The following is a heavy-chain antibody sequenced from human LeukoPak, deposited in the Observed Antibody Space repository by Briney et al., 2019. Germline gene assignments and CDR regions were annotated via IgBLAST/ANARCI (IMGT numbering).Heavy chain of an antibody. CDR3: ARSFGGSYAYFDY. D-gene: IGHD1-26*01. Sequence: GGSLRLSCAASGFTFSSYAMPWVRQAPGKVLEWVALISYDGTNKSYADSVKGRFTVSRDDSTNTLYLQMNSLRVADAAVYYCARSFGGSYAYFDYWGQGTLVTASS. CDR2: ISYDGTNK. CDR1: GFTFSSYA. J-gene: IGHJ4*02. V-gene: IGHV3-30-3*01.